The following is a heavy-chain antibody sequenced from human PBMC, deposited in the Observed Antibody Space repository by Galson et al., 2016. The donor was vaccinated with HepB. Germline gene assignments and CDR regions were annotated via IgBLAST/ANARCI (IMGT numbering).Heavy chain of an antibody. V-gene: IGHV3-21*01. J-gene: IGHJ4*02. D-gene: IGHD3-3*01. Sequence: SLRLSCAASGFTFSHYTMNWVRQPPGKGLEWVSSISISSNFIHYADSVKGRFTISRDNAKNSLFLQMSSLRAKDTAIYYCAKDSILDDWGQGILVTVSS. CDR3: AKDSILDD. CDR1: GFTFSHYT. CDR2: ISISSNFI.